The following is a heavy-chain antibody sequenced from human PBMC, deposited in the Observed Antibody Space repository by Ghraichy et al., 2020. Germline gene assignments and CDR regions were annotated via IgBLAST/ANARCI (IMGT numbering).Heavy chain of an antibody. CDR3: ARHEDPLYSSGPTGFNY. CDR1: GGSISSSSYY. D-gene: IGHD6-19*01. V-gene: IGHV4-39*01. CDR2: IYYSGST. Sequence: SETLSLTCTVSGGSISSSSYYWGWIRQPPGKGLEWIGSIYYSGSTYYNPSLKSRVTISVDTSKNQFSLKLSSVTAADTAVYYCARHEDPLYSSGPTGFNYWGQGTLVTVSS. J-gene: IGHJ4*02.